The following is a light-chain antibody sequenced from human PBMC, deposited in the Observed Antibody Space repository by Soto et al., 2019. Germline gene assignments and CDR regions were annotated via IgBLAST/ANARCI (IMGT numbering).Light chain of an antibody. CDR1: QGISTY. J-gene: IGKJ5*01. Sequence: DIQMTQSPSSLSASVGDRVTITCRASQGISTYLNWYQQKPGKAPKLLIYAASTLQSGVPSRFSGSGSGTEFTLTISSLQTEDFATYFCQQLNSYPITFGQGTRLEIK. V-gene: IGKV1-9*01. CDR3: QQLNSYPIT. CDR2: AAS.